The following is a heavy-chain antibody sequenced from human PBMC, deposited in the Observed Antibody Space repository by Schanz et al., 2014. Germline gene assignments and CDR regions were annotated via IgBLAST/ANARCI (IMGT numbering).Heavy chain of an antibody. Sequence: QVQLVESGGGVVQPGRSLRLSCAASGFTFSSYGMHWVRQAPGKGLEWVAVISYHGSERYYADSVKGRFTISRDNSKNTLYLQMNSLRTEDTAVYYCAKEESPPSLVDYWGQGTLVTVSS. CDR2: ISYHGSER. J-gene: IGHJ4*02. V-gene: IGHV3-30*18. CDR1: GFTFSSYG. CDR3: AKEESPPSLVDY.